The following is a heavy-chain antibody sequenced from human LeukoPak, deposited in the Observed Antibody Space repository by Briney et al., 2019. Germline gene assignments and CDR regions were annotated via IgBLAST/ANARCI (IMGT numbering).Heavy chain of an antibody. V-gene: IGHV4-31*03. CDR2: IYRSGST. Sequence: SETLSLTCTVSGGSTRSGGYYCTWIRQHPGTGLEWIGYIYRSGSTYYNPSLESRVTISVDTSRNQFSLKLNSVTAADTAVYYCAIDRSGYYHFGYWGQGTLVTVSS. CDR1: GGSTRSGGYY. CDR3: AIDRSGYYHFGY. J-gene: IGHJ4*02. D-gene: IGHD3-22*01.